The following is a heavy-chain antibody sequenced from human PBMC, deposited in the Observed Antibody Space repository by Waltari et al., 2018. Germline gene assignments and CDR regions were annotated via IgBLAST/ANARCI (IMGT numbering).Heavy chain of an antibody. J-gene: IGHJ4*02. Sequence: VQLVESGGGVVQPGRSLRLSCAASGFTLSSYALHWVRQAPGKGLEWVAVISYDGSNKYYADSVKGRFTISRDNSKNTLYLQMNSLRAEDTAVYYCAREGGVIAVAAPDYWGQGTLVTVSS. CDR1: GFTLSSYA. CDR3: AREGGVIAVAAPDY. V-gene: IGHV3-30*01. CDR2: ISYDGSNK. D-gene: IGHD6-19*01.